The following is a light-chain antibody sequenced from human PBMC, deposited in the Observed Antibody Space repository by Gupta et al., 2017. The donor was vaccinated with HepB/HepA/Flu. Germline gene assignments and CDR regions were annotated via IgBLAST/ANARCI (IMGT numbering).Light chain of an antibody. J-gene: IGKJ2*04. V-gene: IGKV1-39*01. CDR1: QSINTY. CDR3: QQTDKLPCS. Sequence: DIQMTQSPSSLSASVGDRLTITCRASQSINTYLSWYQYKPGSAPRLLIYASSTLQTGVPSRFNGSGSGTDFTLNITSLQPEDFATYYCQQTDKLPCSFGQGTKLEIK. CDR2: ASS.